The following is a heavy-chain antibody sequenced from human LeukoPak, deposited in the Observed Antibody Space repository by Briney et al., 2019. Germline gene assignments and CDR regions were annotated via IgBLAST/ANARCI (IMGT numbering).Heavy chain of an antibody. CDR1: GGSISSRSYY. CDR3: ATVWFGELWSFFDY. D-gene: IGHD3-10*01. J-gene: IGHJ4*02. V-gene: IGHV4-39*01. CDR2: IYYSGST. Sequence: DPSETLSLTCTVSGGSISSRSYYWGWIRQPPGKGLEWIGSIYYSGSTYYNPSLKSRVTISVDTSKNQFSLKLSSVTAADTAVYYCATVWFGELWSFFDYWGQGTLVTVSS.